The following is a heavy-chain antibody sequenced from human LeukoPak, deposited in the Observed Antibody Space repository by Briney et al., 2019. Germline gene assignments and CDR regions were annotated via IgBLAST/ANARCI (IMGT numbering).Heavy chain of an antibody. CDR2: ISAYNGNT. CDR1: GYTFTSYG. D-gene: IGHD3-22*01. CDR3: ARDAHYYDSSGYYC. Sequence: ASVKVSCKASGYTFTSYGISWVRQAPGQGLEWMGWISAYNGNTNYAQKLQGRVTMTTDTSTSTAYMELRSLRSDDTAVYYCARDAHYYDSSGYYCWGQGTLVTVSS. V-gene: IGHV1-18*01. J-gene: IGHJ4*02.